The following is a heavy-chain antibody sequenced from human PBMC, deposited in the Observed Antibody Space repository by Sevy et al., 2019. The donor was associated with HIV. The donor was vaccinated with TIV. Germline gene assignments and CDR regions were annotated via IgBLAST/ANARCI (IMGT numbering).Heavy chain of an antibody. D-gene: IGHD3-22*01. CDR1: GFSFSSYW. CDR2: IKQDESEK. V-gene: IGHV3-7*03. Sequence: GGSLRLSCAASGFSFSSYWMHWVRQAPGKGLEWVANIKQDESEKYYAASVKGRFTISTDNAKNSVYLQMNSLRPEETAIYYCARGNSGSFDYWGQGTLVTVSS. J-gene: IGHJ4*02. CDR3: ARGNSGSFDY.